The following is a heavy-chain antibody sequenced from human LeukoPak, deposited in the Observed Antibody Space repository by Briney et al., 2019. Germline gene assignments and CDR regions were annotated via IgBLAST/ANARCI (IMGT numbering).Heavy chain of an antibody. J-gene: IGHJ4*02. CDR1: GFTFNYYS. CDR2: ISHIGSYI. D-gene: IGHD6-13*01. CDR3: ARDWGSWDFDF. Sequence: GSLRLSCAASGFTFNYYSMNWVRQAPGKGLEWVSSISHIGSYIYYSDSVKGRFTISRDNAKNSLYLQMNSLRAEDTAVYFCARDWGSWDFDFWGQGTLVTVSS. V-gene: IGHV3-21*01.